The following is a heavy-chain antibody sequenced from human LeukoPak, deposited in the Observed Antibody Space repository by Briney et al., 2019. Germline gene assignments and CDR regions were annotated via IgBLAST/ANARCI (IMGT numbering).Heavy chain of an antibody. Sequence: GGSLRLSCAASGFTFSSYAMHWVRRAPGKGLEWVAVISYDGSNKYYADSVKGRFTISRDNSKNTLYLQMNSLRAEDTAVYYCAKDFVWPPDHYWGQGTLVTVSS. D-gene: IGHD3-9*01. J-gene: IGHJ4*02. CDR2: ISYDGSNK. CDR3: AKDFVWPPDHY. CDR1: GFTFSSYA. V-gene: IGHV3-30*04.